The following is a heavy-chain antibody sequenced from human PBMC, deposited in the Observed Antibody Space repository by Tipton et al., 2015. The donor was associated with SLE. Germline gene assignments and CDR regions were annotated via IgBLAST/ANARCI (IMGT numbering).Heavy chain of an antibody. V-gene: IGHV4-59*12. Sequence: TLSLTCTVSDDSITDYYWSWIRQPPGKGLEWIGYIYSSGRTKYNPSLKSRVTISVDTSKNHFSLKLISVTAADTAVYYCAREFLNPVTAVHYYFDLWGRGTLVTVSS. CDR2: IYSSGRT. J-gene: IGHJ2*01. D-gene: IGHD4-11*01. CDR1: DDSITDYY. CDR3: AREFLNPVTAVHYYFDL.